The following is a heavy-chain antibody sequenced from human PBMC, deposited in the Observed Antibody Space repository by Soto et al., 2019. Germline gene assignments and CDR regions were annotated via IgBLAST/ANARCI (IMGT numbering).Heavy chain of an antibody. J-gene: IGHJ3*02. CDR1: GYTFTSYG. CDR3: ARDPAIAAASWGAFGI. Sequence: ASVKVSCKASGYTFTSYGISWVQQAPGQGLEWMGWISAYNGNTNYAQKLQGRGTMTTDTSTSTAYMELRSLRSDDTAVYYCARDPAIAAASWGAFGIWGEGTMVTVSS. D-gene: IGHD6-13*01. V-gene: IGHV1-18*01. CDR2: ISAYNGNT.